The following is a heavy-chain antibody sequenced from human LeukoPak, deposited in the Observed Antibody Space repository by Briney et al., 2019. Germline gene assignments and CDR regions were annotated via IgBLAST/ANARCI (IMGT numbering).Heavy chain of an antibody. CDR2: INPNSGGT. CDR3: ATVASTQYNTDAIPDFFDY. CDR1: GDTFTAYY. Sequence: ASVKVSCKASGDTFTAYYMRWVRQAPGQGLEWMGWINPNSGGTNYAQKFQGRVTMTRDTSISTAYMELSRLRSDDTAVYYCATVASTQYNTDAIPDFFDYWGQGTLATVSS. J-gene: IGHJ4*02. V-gene: IGHV1-2*02. D-gene: IGHD1-14*01.